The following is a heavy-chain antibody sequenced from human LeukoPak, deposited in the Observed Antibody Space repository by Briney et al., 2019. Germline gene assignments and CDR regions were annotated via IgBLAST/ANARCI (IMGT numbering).Heavy chain of an antibody. Sequence: GGSLRLSCAASGFTFSSYAMSWVRQAPGKGLEWVSAISGSGGSTYYADSVKGRFTISRDNSKNTLYLQMSSLRAEDTAVYYCALTVYGSGSYWDYWGQGTLVTVSS. CDR3: ALTVYGSGSYWDY. J-gene: IGHJ4*02. CDR1: GFTFSSYA. D-gene: IGHD3-10*01. CDR2: ISGSGGST. V-gene: IGHV3-23*01.